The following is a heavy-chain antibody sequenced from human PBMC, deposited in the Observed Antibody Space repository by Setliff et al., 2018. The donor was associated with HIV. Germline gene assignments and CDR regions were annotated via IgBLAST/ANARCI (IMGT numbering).Heavy chain of an antibody. V-gene: IGHV4-34*01. J-gene: IGHJ4*02. CDR1: GVSFSGYY. CDR2: INHRGIT. D-gene: IGHD5-12*01. CDR3: ARASSGYESRGLLDF. Sequence: PSETLSLTCAVYGVSFSGYYWSWIRQPPGKGLEWIGEINHRGITNYSPSLKSRVTISVDTSKNQFSLKLRSVTAADTAVYYCARASSGYESRGLLDFWGPGMLVTVSS.